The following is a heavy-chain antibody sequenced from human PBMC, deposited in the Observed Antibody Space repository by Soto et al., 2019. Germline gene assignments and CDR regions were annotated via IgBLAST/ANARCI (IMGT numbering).Heavy chain of an antibody. CDR1: GGSIISGGYS. CDR2: IYEGGNT. V-gene: IGHV4-30-2*01. Sequence: QLQLQESGSGLVKPSQTLSLTCAVSGGSIISGGYSWSWIRQPPGKGLQWIGHIYEGGNTYYTPSLESRVAISTDKSKNQFSLRLSSGTAADTAVYYCVRRSPEDAFDIWGQGTMVTVSP. CDR3: VRRSPEDAFDI. J-gene: IGHJ3*02.